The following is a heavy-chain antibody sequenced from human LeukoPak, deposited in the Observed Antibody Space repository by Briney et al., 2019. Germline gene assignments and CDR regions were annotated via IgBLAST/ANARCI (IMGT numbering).Heavy chain of an antibody. Sequence: GGSLRLSCAASGFTFSSYWMNWARQAPGKGLEWVASINHNGNVNYYVDSVKGRFTISRDNAKNSLYLQMSNLRAEDTAVYYCARDTARWTGAFDIWGQGTMVTVSS. D-gene: IGHD5-24*01. V-gene: IGHV3-7*03. CDR1: GFTFSSYW. CDR2: INHNGNVN. J-gene: IGHJ3*02. CDR3: ARDTARWTGAFDI.